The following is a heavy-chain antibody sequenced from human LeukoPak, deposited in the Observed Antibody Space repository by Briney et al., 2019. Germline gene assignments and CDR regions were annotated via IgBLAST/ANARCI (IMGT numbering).Heavy chain of an antibody. J-gene: IGHJ4*02. V-gene: IGHV3-30*03. CDR1: GFTFSSYG. D-gene: IGHD6-25*01. CDR3: ARGTYRSAQTMFDS. Sequence: GGSLRLSCAASGFTFSSYGMHWVRQAPGKGLEWVAVISYDGSNKYYADSVRGRFSISRDNTRDSLYLQMSSLRPEDTAFYFCARGTYRSAQTMFDSWGPGTLVTVSS. CDR2: ISYDGSNK.